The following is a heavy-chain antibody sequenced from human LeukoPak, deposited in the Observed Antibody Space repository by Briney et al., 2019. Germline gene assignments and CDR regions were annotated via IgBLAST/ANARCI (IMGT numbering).Heavy chain of an antibody. V-gene: IGHV1-2*02. D-gene: IGHD4-17*01. Sequence: ASVKVSCKASGYTFTGYYMHWVRQAPGQGLEWMGWINPNSGGTNYAQKFQGRVTMTRDTSISTAYMELSRLRSDDTAVYYCVRESYGDHAFDIWGQGTMVTVSS. J-gene: IGHJ3*02. CDR3: VRESYGDHAFDI. CDR1: GYTFTGYY. CDR2: INPNSGGT.